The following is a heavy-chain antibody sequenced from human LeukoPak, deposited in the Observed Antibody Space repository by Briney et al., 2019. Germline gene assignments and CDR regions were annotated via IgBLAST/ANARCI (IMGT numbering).Heavy chain of an antibody. J-gene: IGHJ4*02. CDR2: ISYDGSNK. CDR1: GFTFSSYG. CDR3: AKDRYSGYDLPFDY. D-gene: IGHD5-12*01. Sequence: PGGSLRLSCAASGFTFSSYGMHWVRQAPGKGLEWVAVISYDGSNKYYADSVKGRFTISRDNSKNTLYLQMNSLRAEDTAMHYCAKDRYSGYDLPFDYWGQGTLVTVSS. V-gene: IGHV3-30*18.